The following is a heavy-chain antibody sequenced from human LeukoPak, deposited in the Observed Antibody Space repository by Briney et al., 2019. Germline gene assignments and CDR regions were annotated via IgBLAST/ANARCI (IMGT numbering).Heavy chain of an antibody. CDR1: GGSISSYY. Sequence: SETLSLTCTVSGGSISSYYWSWIRQPPGKGLEWIGYIYYSGSTNYNPSLKSRVTISVDTSKNQFSLKLSSVTAADTAVYYCARHGLRLGELSYRWGQGTLVTVSS. CDR3: ARHGLRLGELSYR. CDR2: IYYSGST. D-gene: IGHD3-16*02. V-gene: IGHV4-59*08. J-gene: IGHJ4*02.